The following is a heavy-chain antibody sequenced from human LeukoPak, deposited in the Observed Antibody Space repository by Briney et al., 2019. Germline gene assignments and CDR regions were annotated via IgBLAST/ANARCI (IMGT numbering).Heavy chain of an antibody. J-gene: IGHJ3*02. CDR1: GFTFSSYG. CDR2: ISGSGGST. D-gene: IGHD7-27*01. Sequence: PGGSLRLSCAASGFTFSSYGMHWVRQAPGKGLEWVSAISGSGGSTYYADSVKGRFTISRDNSKNTLYLQMNSLRAEDTAVYYCAKILLGIVADDAFDIWGQGTMVTVSS. CDR3: AKILLGIVADDAFDI. V-gene: IGHV3-23*01.